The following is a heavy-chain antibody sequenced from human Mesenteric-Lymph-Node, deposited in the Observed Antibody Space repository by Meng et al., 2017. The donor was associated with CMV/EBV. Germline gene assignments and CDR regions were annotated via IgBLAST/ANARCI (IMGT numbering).Heavy chain of an antibody. J-gene: IGHJ4*02. D-gene: IGHD3/OR15-3a*01. CDR3: ARDGLGINVFDY. CDR2: ITTNTGDP. Sequence: SCKASGYTFPSNTMNWRRPAPGQGLAWMGWITTNTGDPTYAQGFTGRFVLSLDTSLSTEYLQISSLKAEDTAVYYCARDGLGINVFDYWGQGTLSPSPQ. V-gene: IGHV7-4-1*02. CDR1: GYTFPSNT.